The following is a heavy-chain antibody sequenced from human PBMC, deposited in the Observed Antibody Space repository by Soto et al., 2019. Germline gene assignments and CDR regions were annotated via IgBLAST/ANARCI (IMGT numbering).Heavy chain of an antibody. CDR3: ARGWNVVRSPSSGGWFDP. CDR1: GYTFTGYY. CDR2: INPNSGGT. Sequence: QVQLVQSGAEVKKPGASVKVSCKASGYTFTGYYMHWVRQAPGQGLEWMGWINPNSGGTNYAQKFQGWVTMTRDTSISTAYMELSRLRSDDTAVYYCARGWNVVRSPSSGGWFDPWGQGTLVTVSS. J-gene: IGHJ5*02. V-gene: IGHV1-2*04. D-gene: IGHD1-1*01.